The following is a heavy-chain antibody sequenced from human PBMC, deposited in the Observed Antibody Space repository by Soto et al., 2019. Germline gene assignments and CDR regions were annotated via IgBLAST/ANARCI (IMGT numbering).Heavy chain of an antibody. CDR2: IYYSGST. Sequence: ASETLSLTCTVSGGSVSSGSYYWSWIRQPPGKGLEWIGYIYYSGSTNYNPSLKSRVTISVDTSKNQFSLKLSSVTAADTAVYYCARDADSSGHDYWGQGTLVTVSS. D-gene: IGHD3-22*01. J-gene: IGHJ4*02. CDR3: ARDADSSGHDY. CDR1: GGSVSSGSYY. V-gene: IGHV4-61*01.